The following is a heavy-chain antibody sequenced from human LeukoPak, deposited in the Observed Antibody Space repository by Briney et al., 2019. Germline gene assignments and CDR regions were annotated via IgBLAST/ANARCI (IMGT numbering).Heavy chain of an antibody. J-gene: IGHJ4*02. Sequence: PGGSLRLSCAASGFPLSSYAMSWVRQASGKGLEWVSATSSSDPGTYYADSVRGRFTISRDNSKNTLYLQLNSLRVEDAGVYYCARGFINSGITGTTDYWGQGTLVTVSS. V-gene: IGHV3-23*01. CDR3: ARGFINSGITGTTDY. CDR1: GFPLSSYA. CDR2: TSSSDPGT. D-gene: IGHD1-7*01.